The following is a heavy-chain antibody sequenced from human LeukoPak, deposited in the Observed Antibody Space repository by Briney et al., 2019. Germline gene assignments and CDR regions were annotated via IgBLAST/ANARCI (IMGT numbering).Heavy chain of an antibody. CDR2: MYPGDSDT. Sequence: GESLKISCKASGYTFTNYWIGWVRQMPGKGLEWMGIMYPGDSDTRYSPSFQGQVTISANKSISTAYLQWSSLKASDTAMYYCAASTYGSGSYVGFDSWGQGTLVTVSS. J-gene: IGHJ4*02. CDR3: AASTYGSGSYVGFDS. CDR1: GYTFTNYW. V-gene: IGHV5-51*01. D-gene: IGHD3-10*01.